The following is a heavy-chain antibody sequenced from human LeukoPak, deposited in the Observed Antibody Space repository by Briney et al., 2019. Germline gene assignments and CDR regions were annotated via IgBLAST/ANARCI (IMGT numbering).Heavy chain of an antibody. CDR1: GYTFTSYD. Sequence: ASVKVSCKASGYTFTSYDINWVRQATGQGLEWMGWMNPNSGNTGYAQNFQGRVTMTRDTSISTAYMELSSLRSEDAAVYYCTRGAVSEYCSGGSCYRWDQWGQGTLVTVSS. CDR3: TRGAVSEYCSGGSCYRWDQ. V-gene: IGHV1-8*01. CDR2: MNPNSGNT. D-gene: IGHD2-15*01. J-gene: IGHJ4*02.